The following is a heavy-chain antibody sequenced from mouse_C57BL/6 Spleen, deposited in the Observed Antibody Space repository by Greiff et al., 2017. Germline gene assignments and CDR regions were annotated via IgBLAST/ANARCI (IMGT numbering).Heavy chain of an antibody. CDR2: IDPETGGT. Sequence: QVQLKQSGAELVRPGASVTLSCKASGYTFTDYEMHWVKQTPVHGLEWIGAIDPETGGTAYNQKFKGKAILTADKSSSTAYMELRSLTSEDSAVYYCTREGVYYGNPAWFAYWGQGTLVTVSA. CDR1: GYTFTDYE. J-gene: IGHJ3*01. CDR3: TREGVYYGNPAWFAY. V-gene: IGHV1-15*01. D-gene: IGHD2-1*01.